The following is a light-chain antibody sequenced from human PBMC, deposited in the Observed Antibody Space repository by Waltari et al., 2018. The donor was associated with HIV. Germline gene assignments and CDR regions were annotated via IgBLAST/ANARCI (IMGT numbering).Light chain of an antibody. Sequence: SYELTQPPPVSVSPGQTARITCSGDALPKQYAYWYQQKPGQAPILVIYKDIERPSGIPERFSGTSSGTTVTLTISGVQAEDEADYYCQSADSSDTFVFGSGTKVTVL. J-gene: IGLJ1*01. CDR3: QSADSSDTFV. CDR2: KDI. V-gene: IGLV3-25*03. CDR1: ALPKQY.